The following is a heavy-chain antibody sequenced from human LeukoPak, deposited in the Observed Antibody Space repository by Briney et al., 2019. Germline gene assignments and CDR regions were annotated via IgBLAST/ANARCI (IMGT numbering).Heavy chain of an antibody. CDR3: ARLSRGYSGYDPYRADY. CDR1: GGSISSYY. Sequence: SATLSLTCTVSGGSISSYYWSWIRQPPGKGLEWIGYIYYSGSTNYNPSLKSRVTISVDTSKNQFSLKLSSVTAADTAVYYCARLSRGYSGYDPYRADYWGQGALVTVSS. CDR2: IYYSGST. D-gene: IGHD5-12*01. V-gene: IGHV4-59*08. J-gene: IGHJ4*02.